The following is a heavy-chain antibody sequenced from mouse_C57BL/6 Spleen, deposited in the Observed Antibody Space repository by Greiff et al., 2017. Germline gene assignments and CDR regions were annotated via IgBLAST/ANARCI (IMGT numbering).Heavy chain of an antibody. Sequence: VKRVESGPELVKPGASVKISCKASGYAFSSSWMNWVKQRPGKGLEWVGRIYPGDGDTNYNGKFKGKATLTADKSSSTAYMQLSSLTSEDSAVYFCASSIYYGNCEGYFGDWGKGTTLTVSS. CDR1: GYAFSSSW. D-gene: IGHD2-1*01. CDR2: IYPGDGDT. CDR3: ASSIYYGNCEGYFGD. V-gene: IGHV1-82*01. J-gene: IGHJ2*01.